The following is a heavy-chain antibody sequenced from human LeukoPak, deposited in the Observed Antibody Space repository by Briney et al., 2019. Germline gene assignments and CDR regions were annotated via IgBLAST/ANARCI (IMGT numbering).Heavy chain of an antibody. D-gene: IGHD6-19*01. J-gene: IGHJ4*02. CDR1: GGTFSSYA. Sequence: ASVKVSCKASGGTFSSYAISWVRQAPGQGLGWMGGIIPIFGTANYAQKFQGRVTITADESTSTAYMEPSSLRSEDTAVYYCARYSSGWPYYFDYWGQGTLVTVSS. V-gene: IGHV1-69*13. CDR2: IIPIFGTA. CDR3: ARYSSGWPYYFDY.